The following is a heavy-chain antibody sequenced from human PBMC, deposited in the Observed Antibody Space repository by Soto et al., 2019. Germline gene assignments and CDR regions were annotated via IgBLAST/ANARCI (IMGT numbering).Heavy chain of an antibody. D-gene: IGHD6-19*01. Sequence: PSETLSITCAVCGYSISSADYWGWIRQPPGKGLEWIGSIYHSGSTYYNPSLKSRVTISVDTSKNQFSLKLSSVTAADTAVYYCARDCPFYSSGPHGMDVWGQGTTVTVSS. J-gene: IGHJ6*02. CDR1: GYSISSADY. V-gene: IGHV4-38-2*02. CDR3: ARDCPFYSSGPHGMDV. CDR2: IYHSGST.